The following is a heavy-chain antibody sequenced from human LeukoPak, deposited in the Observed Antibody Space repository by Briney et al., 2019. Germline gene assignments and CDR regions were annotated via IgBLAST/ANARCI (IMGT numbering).Heavy chain of an antibody. CDR2: ISYDGSNE. D-gene: IGHD3-22*01. CDR3: AKVALFSGYYPPFGY. V-gene: IGHV3-30*18. CDR1: GFTFSNYG. Sequence: PGRSLRLSCTASGFTFSNYGMHWVRQAPGRGLEWVAVISYDGSNEYYADSVKGRFTISRDNSKNTLFLQMNSLRPEDTAVYHCAKVALFSGYYPPFGYWGQGTLVTVSS. J-gene: IGHJ4*02.